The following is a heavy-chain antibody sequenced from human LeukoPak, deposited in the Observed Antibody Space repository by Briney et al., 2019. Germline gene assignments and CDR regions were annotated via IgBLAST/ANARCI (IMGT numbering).Heavy chain of an antibody. Sequence: GGSLRLSCAASGFTFSSYSMNWVRQAPGKGLEWVSSISSSSSYIYYADSVKGRFTISRDNAKNSLYLQMNSLRAEDTAVYYCARDSSWHVPVPENPVAFDYWGQGTLVTVSS. V-gene: IGHV3-21*01. CDR3: ARDSSWHVPVPENPVAFDY. CDR1: GFTFSSYS. CDR2: ISSSSSYI. D-gene: IGHD6-13*01. J-gene: IGHJ4*02.